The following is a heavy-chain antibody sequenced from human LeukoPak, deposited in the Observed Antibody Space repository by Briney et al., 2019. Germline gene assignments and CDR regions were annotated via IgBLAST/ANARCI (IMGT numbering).Heavy chain of an antibody. J-gene: IGHJ4*02. Sequence: KPGGSLRLSCAASGFTFSDYYMSWIRQAPGKGLEWVSYISSSGSTIYYADSVKGRFTISRDNAKNSLYLQMNSLRAEDTAVYYCAANIIAARRWDPHWGQGTLVTVSS. D-gene: IGHD6-6*01. V-gene: IGHV3-11*04. CDR1: GFTFSDYY. CDR2: ISSSGSTI. CDR3: AANIIAARRWDPH.